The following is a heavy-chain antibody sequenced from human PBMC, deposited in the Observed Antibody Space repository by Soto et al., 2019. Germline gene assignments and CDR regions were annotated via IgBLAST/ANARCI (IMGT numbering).Heavy chain of an antibody. D-gene: IGHD2-15*01. CDR3: ASEYCSGGRCYYYGMDV. J-gene: IGHJ6*02. CDR2: IWYDGSKK. Sequence: QVQLVESGGGVVQPGRSLRLSCAASGFTFSSYGMHWVRQAPGKGLEWVAVIWYDGSKKYYADSVKGRFTISRDNSKSTLYLQMTSLRAEDTAVYYCASEYCSGGRCYYYGMDVWGQGTTVTVSS. V-gene: IGHV3-33*01. CDR1: GFTFSSYG.